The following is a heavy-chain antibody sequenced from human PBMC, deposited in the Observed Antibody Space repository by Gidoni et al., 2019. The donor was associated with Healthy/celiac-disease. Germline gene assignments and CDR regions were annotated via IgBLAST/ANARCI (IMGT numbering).Heavy chain of an antibody. CDR2: IYYSGIT. Sequence: QVQLQESGPGLVKPSQTLSLTCNVSGGSISSGDYYWSWLRQPPGKGLEWIGYIYYSGITYYNPSLKSRVTIAVDTSKNQFSLKLSSVTAADTAVYYCARATYGDFDYWGQGTLVTVSS. CDR1: GGSISSGDYY. CDR3: ARATYGDFDY. V-gene: IGHV4-30-4*01. D-gene: IGHD4-17*01. J-gene: IGHJ4*02.